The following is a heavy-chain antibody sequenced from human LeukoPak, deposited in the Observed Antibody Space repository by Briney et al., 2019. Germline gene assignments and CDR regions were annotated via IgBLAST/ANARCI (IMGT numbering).Heavy chain of an antibody. CDR2: ISDSGGST. CDR1: GFTFGSYA. D-gene: IGHD6-19*01. CDR3: AKEDSGWLYFDY. V-gene: IGHV3-23*01. Sequence: GGSVRLSCAASGFTFGSYAMSWVRQAPGKGLEWVSRISDSGGSTIYADSVKGRFTISRDNSKNTLYLQMNSLGAEDTAVYYCAKEDSGWLYFDYWGQETLVTVSS. J-gene: IGHJ4*02.